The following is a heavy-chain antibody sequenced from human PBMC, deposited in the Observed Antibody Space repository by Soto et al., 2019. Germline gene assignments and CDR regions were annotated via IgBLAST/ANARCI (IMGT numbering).Heavy chain of an antibody. CDR2: ISAYNGNT. D-gene: IGHD3-3*01. CDR3: ARDRDVDDFWSGLAFDI. V-gene: IGHV1-18*01. J-gene: IGHJ3*02. CDR1: GYTFTSYG. Sequence: ASVKVSCKASGYTFTSYGISWVRQAPGQGLEWMGWISAYNGNTNYAQKLQGRVTMTTDTSTSTAYMELRSLRSDDTAVYYCARDRDVDDFWSGLAFDIWGQGTMVTVSS.